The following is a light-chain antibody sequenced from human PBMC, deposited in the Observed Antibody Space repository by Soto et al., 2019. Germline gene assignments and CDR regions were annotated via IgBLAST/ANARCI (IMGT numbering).Light chain of an antibody. CDR3: QSYGSGLSVV. J-gene: IGLJ2*01. V-gene: IGLV1-40*01. CDR1: DSNIGASYD. CDR2: ETD. Sequence: QSVLTQPPSISGAPGQRVTITCTGSDSNIGASYDVNWYQHLPGAAPNLLIYETDNRPSGVPYRFSASRSGASASLAIDKLQTGDEGDYYCQSYGSGLSVVFGGGTKLTVL.